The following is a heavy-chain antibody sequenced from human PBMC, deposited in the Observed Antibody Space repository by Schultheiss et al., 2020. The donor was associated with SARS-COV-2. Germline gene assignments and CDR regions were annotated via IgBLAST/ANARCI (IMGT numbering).Heavy chain of an antibody. V-gene: IGHV4-61*01. J-gene: IGHJ6*02. CDR1: GYSISSGYY. Sequence: SETLSLTCAVSGYSISSGYYWGWIRQPPGKGLEWIGYIYYSGSTNYNPSLKSRVTISVDTSKNQFSLKLSSVTAADTAVYYCARARYYYDSRGYIYYYYYGMDVWGQGTTVTVSS. D-gene: IGHD3-22*01. CDR2: IYYSGST. CDR3: ARARYYYDSRGYIYYYYYGMDV.